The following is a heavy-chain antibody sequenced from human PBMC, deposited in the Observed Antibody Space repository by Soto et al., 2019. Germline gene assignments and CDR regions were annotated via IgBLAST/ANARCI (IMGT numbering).Heavy chain of an antibody. CDR2: ICYSGST. V-gene: IGHV4-39*01. J-gene: IGHJ4*02. Sequence: QLLESGPGLVKPSETLSLTCTVSGVSISSGTYYWGWIRQPPGTGLEWIGRICYSGSTYYNPSLKSPVTISVDTSKNQFSLKLTSVTAADTAVYYCARSAALHFDYWGQGTLVTVSS. CDR1: GVSISSGTYY. D-gene: IGHD6-13*01. CDR3: ARSAALHFDY.